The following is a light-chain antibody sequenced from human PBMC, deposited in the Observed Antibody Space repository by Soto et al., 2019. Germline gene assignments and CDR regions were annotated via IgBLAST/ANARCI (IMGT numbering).Light chain of an antibody. J-gene: IGKJ3*01. Sequence: EIVMKQSPGTLSLSPGETATLSCRASQSVSSNYVAWFHQKPGQAPRLLIYGASSRATGVPDRFSASGSGTDFTLTISRLEPEDFAVYYCQQYGRSPFTFGPGTKVDI. V-gene: IGKV3-20*01. CDR3: QQYGRSPFT. CDR2: GAS. CDR1: QSVSSNY.